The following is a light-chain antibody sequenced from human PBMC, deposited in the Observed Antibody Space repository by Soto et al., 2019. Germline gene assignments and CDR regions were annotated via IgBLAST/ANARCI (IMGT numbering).Light chain of an antibody. CDR2: GVS. V-gene: IGKV3-20*01. Sequence: EIVLTQSPGTLSLSPGETATLSCRASQTVSSICLAWYQQKPGQAPILLIYGVSSRATGIPDRFSGGGSGTDFTLTISRLEPEDFAVYCCKHYEYSLPITFGGGTNVENK. CDR1: QTVSSIC. CDR3: KHYEYSLPIT. J-gene: IGKJ4*02.